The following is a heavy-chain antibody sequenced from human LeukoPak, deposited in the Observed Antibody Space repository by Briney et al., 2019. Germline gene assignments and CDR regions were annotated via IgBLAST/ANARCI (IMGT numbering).Heavy chain of an antibody. CDR3: ARAPDSSGYYSHFQH. J-gene: IGHJ1*01. Sequence: GGSLRLSCAASGFTFSSYAMSWVRQAPGKGLEWVSAISGSGGSTYYADSVKGRFTISRDNSKNTLYLQMNSLRAEDTAVYYCARAPDSSGYYSHFQHWGQGTLVTVSS. CDR2: ISGSGGST. CDR1: GFTFSSYA. D-gene: IGHD3-22*01. V-gene: IGHV3-23*01.